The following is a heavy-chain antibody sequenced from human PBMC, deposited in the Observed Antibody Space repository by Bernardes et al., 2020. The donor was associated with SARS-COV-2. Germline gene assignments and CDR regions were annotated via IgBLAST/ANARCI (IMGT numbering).Heavy chain of an antibody. Sequence: GECLKISCQGSGYKFHNYWIGWVRQMPGEGLEWLGSIFAGDSETKYSPSLEGQVTISADTSISTVYLQWNSLKTSDTAMYYCVRPKNAPLGDGFDYWGQGTRVIVTS. CDR2: IFAGDSET. CDR1: GYKFHNYW. D-gene: IGHD3-16*01. J-gene: IGHJ4*02. V-gene: IGHV5-51*01. CDR3: VRPKNAPLGDGFDY.